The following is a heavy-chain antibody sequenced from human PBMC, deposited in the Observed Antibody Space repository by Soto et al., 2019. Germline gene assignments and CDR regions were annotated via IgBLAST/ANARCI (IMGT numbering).Heavy chain of an antibody. CDR1: GFTFNSYG. D-gene: IGHD6-6*01. CDR2: ISYDGSNK. CDR3: AKELAARPALGWCYGMDV. J-gene: IGHJ6*02. Sequence: GGSLRLSCAASGFTFNSYGMHWVRQAPGKGLEWVAVISYDGSNKFYADSVKGRFTISRDNSKNTLYLQMNSLRAEDTAVYYCAKELAARPALGWCYGMDVWGQGTTVTVSS. V-gene: IGHV3-30*18.